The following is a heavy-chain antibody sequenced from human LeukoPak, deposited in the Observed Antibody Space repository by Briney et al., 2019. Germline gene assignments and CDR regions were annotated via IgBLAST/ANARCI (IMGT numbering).Heavy chain of an antibody. V-gene: IGHV1-69*05. CDR1: GGTFSSYA. J-gene: IGHJ4*02. Sequence: SVKVSCKASGGTFSSYAISWVRQAPGRGLEWMGRIIPIFGTANYAQKFQGRVTITTDESTSTAYMELSSLRSEDTAVYYCARGESIAAADPFDYWGQGTLVTVSS. CDR2: IIPIFGTA. D-gene: IGHD6-13*01. CDR3: ARGESIAAADPFDY.